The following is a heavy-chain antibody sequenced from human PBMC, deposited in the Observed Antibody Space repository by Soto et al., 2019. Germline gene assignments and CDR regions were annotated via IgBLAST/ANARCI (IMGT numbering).Heavy chain of an antibody. Sequence: PGESLKISCKGSGYSCASYWIGWVRQMPGKGLEWVGTIYPGDSDTRYSPSFQGQVTISADKSISTAYLQWSSLKASDTAMYYCAKRNSAWELFDYWGQGTLVTVSS. CDR2: IYPGDSDT. J-gene: IGHJ4*02. CDR1: GYSCASYW. V-gene: IGHV5-51*01. D-gene: IGHD6-19*01. CDR3: AKRNSAWELFDY.